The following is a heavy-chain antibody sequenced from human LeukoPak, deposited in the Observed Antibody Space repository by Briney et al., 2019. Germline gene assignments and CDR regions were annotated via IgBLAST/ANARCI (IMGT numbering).Heavy chain of an antibody. J-gene: IGHJ4*02. Sequence: GGSLRLSCAASGFTFSGSAIHWVRQASWKGLEGVGRLRSKVHNYATAYAASVKGRFTISRDDSKNTAYLQMNSLKTEDTAVYYCTSSGSYGLLDWDYWGQGTLVTVSS. CDR2: LRSKVHNYAT. CDR1: GFTFSGSA. V-gene: IGHV3-73*01. CDR3: TSSGSYGLLDWDY. D-gene: IGHD1-26*01.